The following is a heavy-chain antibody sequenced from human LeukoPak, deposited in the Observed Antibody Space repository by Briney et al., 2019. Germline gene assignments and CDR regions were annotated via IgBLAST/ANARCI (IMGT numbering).Heavy chain of an antibody. Sequence: ASVKVSCKASGYTFTSYGFSWVRQAPGQGLEYMGWISAYNGNTNYAQKLQGRVTMTTDTSTSTAYMELRSLRSDDTAVYYCARTYCGGDCYSFFDYWGQGTLVTVSS. CDR3: ARTYCGGDCYSFFDY. CDR2: ISAYNGNT. D-gene: IGHD2-21*02. CDR1: GYTFTSYG. V-gene: IGHV1-18*01. J-gene: IGHJ4*02.